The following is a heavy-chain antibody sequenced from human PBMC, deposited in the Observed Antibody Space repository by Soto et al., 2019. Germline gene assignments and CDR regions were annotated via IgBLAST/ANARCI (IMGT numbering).Heavy chain of an antibody. Sequence: SGPTLVNPTETLTLTCTVSGFSLSNARMGVSWIRQPPGKALEWLAHIFSNDEKSYSTSLKSRLTISTDTSKSQVVLTMTNMDPVDTATYYCARILYNLGTMVPSGYWFDPWRQGTLVTVSS. CDR1: GFSLSNARMG. D-gene: IGHD3-10*01. J-gene: IGHJ5*02. CDR2: IFSNDEK. V-gene: IGHV2-26*01. CDR3: ARILYNLGTMVPSGYWFDP.